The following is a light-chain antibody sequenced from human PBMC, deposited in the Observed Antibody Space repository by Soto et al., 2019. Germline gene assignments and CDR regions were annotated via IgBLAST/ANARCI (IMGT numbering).Light chain of an antibody. CDR1: SSDAGGYNY. J-gene: IGLJ3*02. V-gene: IGLV2-14*03. CDR3: SSYTSSSTVV. CDR2: DVS. Sequence: QSVLTQPASVSGSPGQSITISCTGTSSDAGGYNYVSWYQQHPGKAPKLMIYDVSYRPSGVSNRFSGSKSGNTASLTISGLQADDEADYYCSSYTSSSTVVFGGGTKLTVL.